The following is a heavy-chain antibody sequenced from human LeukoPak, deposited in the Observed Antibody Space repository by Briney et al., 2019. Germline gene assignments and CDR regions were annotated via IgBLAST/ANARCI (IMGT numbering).Heavy chain of an antibody. D-gene: IGHD6-6*01. J-gene: IGHJ4*02. CDR3: ARGTSMAARPCYFDY. CDR2: IYHSGST. CDR1: GGSISSGGYS. V-gene: IGHV4-30-2*01. Sequence: PSETLSLTCAVSGGSISSGGYSWSWIRQPPGKGLEWIGYIYHSGSTYYNPSLKSRVTISVDRSKNQFSLKLSSVTAADTAVYYCARGTSMAARPCYFDYWGQGTLVTVSS.